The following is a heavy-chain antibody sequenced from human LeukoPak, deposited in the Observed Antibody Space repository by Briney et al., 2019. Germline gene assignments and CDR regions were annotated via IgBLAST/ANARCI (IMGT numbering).Heavy chain of an antibody. CDR1: GFTFSNYG. J-gene: IGHJ4*02. Sequence: GGSLRLSCAASGFTFSNYGMSWVRQAPGKGLEWVSVISGSGANTYYADSVKGRFTISRDNSKNTLYLQMNSLRAEDTAVYYCAKRADTIFGVVIKGGFDYWGQGTLVTVSS. V-gene: IGHV3-23*01. CDR3: AKRADTIFGVVIKGGFDY. CDR2: ISGSGANT. D-gene: IGHD3-3*01.